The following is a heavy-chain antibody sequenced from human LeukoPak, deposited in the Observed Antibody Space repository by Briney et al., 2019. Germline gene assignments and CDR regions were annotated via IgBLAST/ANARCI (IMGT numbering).Heavy chain of an antibody. V-gene: IGHV1-69*06. CDR3: ARGSYGDPGPGFDY. Sequence: SVKVSCKASGYTFTSYGISWVRQAPGQGLEWMGGIIPIFGTANYAQKFQGRVTITADKSTSTAYMELSSLRSEDTAVYYCARGSYGDPGPGFDYWGQGTLVTVSS. D-gene: IGHD4-17*01. CDR2: IIPIFGTA. J-gene: IGHJ4*02. CDR1: GYTFTSYG.